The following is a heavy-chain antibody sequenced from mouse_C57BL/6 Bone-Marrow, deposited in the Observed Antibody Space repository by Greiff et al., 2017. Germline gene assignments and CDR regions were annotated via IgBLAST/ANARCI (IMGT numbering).Heavy chain of an antibody. V-gene: IGHV3-6*01. CDR1: GYSITSGYY. Sequence: EVHLVESGPGLVKPSQSLSLTCSVTGYSITSGYYWNWIRQFPGNKLEWMGYISYDGSNNYNPSLKNRISITRDTSKNQFFLKLNSVTTEDTATYYCARPLYGSSYWYFDVWGTGTTVTVSS. CDR3: ARPLYGSSYWYFDV. J-gene: IGHJ1*03. D-gene: IGHD1-1*01. CDR2: ISYDGSN.